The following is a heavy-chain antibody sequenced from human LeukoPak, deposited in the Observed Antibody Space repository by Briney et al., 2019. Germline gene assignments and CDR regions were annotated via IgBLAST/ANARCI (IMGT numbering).Heavy chain of an antibody. CDR1: GDSISSGTYS. CDR3: ARLRYTTGWYPFDS. Sequence: SETLSLTRAVSGDSISSGTYSWTWIRQPPGKGLEWIGFISHSGSTYYNPSLKSRVTMSVDRSENQFSLKLSSVTAADTAVYYCARLRYTTGWYPFDSWGQGTLVTVSS. CDR2: ISHSGST. V-gene: IGHV4-30-2*01. J-gene: IGHJ4*02. D-gene: IGHD6-19*01.